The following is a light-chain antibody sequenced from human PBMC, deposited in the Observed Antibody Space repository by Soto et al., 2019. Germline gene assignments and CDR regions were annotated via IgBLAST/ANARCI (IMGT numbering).Light chain of an antibody. CDR3: QSYDSSLSGVV. V-gene: IGLV1-40*01. CDR2: GNS. CDR1: SSNIGAGYD. J-gene: IGLJ2*01. Sequence: SVLTQPPSVSGAPGQRVTISCTGSSSNIGAGYDVHWYQQLPGTAPKLLIYGNSNRPSGVPDRFSGSKSGTSASLAITGLQAEDEAEYYCQSYDSSLSGVVFGGGTKLTGL.